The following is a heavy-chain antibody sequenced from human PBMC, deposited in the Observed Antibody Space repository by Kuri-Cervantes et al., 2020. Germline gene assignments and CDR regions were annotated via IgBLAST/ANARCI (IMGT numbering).Heavy chain of an antibody. Sequence: ASVKVSCKVSGYTLANLYMHWVRQAPGQGLEWMGIINPSGGSTSYAQKFQGRVTMTRDTSTSTVYMELSSLRSEDTAVYYCARDPCGGDCYSGDAFDIWGQGTMVTVSS. CDR2: INPSGGST. D-gene: IGHD2-21*02. V-gene: IGHV1-46*01. J-gene: IGHJ3*02. CDR3: ARDPCGGDCYSGDAFDI. CDR1: GYTLANLY.